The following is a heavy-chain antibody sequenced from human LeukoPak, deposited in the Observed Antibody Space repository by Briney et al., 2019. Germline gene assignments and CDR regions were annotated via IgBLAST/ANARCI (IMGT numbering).Heavy chain of an antibody. D-gene: IGHD6-19*01. V-gene: IGHV4-39*07. CDR3: ARDGDSSGWTRSDY. CDR2: IYYSGST. CDR1: GGSISSTSYY. J-gene: IGHJ4*02. Sequence: SGTLSLTCAVSGGSISSTSYYWGWIRQPPGKGLEWIGSIYYSGSTYYNPSLKSRVTISADRSKNQFSLKLSSVTAADTAVYYCARDGDSSGWTRSDYWGQGTLVIVSS.